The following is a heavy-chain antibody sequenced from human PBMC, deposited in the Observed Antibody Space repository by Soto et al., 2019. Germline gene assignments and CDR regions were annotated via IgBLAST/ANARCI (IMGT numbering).Heavy chain of an antibody. D-gene: IGHD6-19*01. V-gene: IGHV1-2*04. CDR3: ARDQHPGIAVAGTSFDY. Sequence: GASVNVSCKASGYRFTGYYMHWGRQAPGQGLEWMGWINPNSGGTNYAQKFQGWVTMTRDTSISTAYMELSRLRSDDTAVYYCARDQHPGIAVAGTSFDYWGQGTLVTVSS. CDR1: GYRFTGYY. CDR2: INPNSGGT. J-gene: IGHJ4*02.